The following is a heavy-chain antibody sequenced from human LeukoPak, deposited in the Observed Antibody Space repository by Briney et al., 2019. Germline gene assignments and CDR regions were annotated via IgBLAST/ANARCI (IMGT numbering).Heavy chain of an antibody. Sequence: GGSLRLSCAASGFTFINYAMSWVRQAPGKGLEWVSAVSALGGNDYSRHYADSVKGRFTISRDNSKNTLYLQMNSLRAEGTAVYYCAKVTWYASASRQGSDYWGQGTLVTVSS. D-gene: IGHD6-19*01. CDR3: AKVTWYASASRQGSDY. CDR2: VSALGGNDYSR. V-gene: IGHV3-23*01. J-gene: IGHJ4*02. CDR1: GFTFINYA.